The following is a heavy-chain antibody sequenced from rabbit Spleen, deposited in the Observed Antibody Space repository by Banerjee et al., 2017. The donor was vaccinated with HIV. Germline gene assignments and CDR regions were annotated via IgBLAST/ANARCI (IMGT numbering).Heavy chain of an antibody. V-gene: IGHV1S45*01. CDR2: IDTSSGST. Sequence: QQQLEESGGGLVKPGGTLTLTCKASGFSFSSGYYMCWVRQAPGKGLEWIGCIDTSSGSTWYASWAKGRFTISKTSSTTVSLQMTSLTVADTATYFCARDRNGWGQLDLWGPGTLVTVS. CDR1: GFSFSSGYY. D-gene: IGHD4-1*01. J-gene: IGHJ4*01. CDR3: ARDRNGWGQLDL.